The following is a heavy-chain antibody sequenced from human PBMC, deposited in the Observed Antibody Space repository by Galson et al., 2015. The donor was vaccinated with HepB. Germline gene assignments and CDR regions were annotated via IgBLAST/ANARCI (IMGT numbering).Heavy chain of an antibody. CDR1: GFSLSGHG. CDR3: AKDFYPTSGGYFDY. J-gene: IGHJ4*02. V-gene: IGHV3-30*18. D-gene: IGHD3-10*01. Sequence: SLRLSCAASGFSLSGHGMHWVRQAPGKGLEWVAVTSFDGNDKSYADSVKGRFTISRDNSKNTLYLQMNSLRADDTAVYYCAKDFYPTSGGYFDYWGPGTLVTVSS. CDR2: TSFDGNDK.